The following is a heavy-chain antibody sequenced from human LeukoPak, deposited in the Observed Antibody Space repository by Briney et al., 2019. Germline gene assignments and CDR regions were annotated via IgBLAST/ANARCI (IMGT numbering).Heavy chain of an antibody. CDR2: ISYDGSNK. D-gene: IGHD5-18*01. CDR1: GFTFSSYA. Sequence: GSLRLSCAASGFTFSSYAMHWVRQAPGKGLEWVAVISYDGSNKYYADSVKGRFTISRDNSKNTLYLQMNSLRAEDTAVYYCARDESFSDTAMPSDYWGQGTLVTVSS. J-gene: IGHJ4*02. V-gene: IGHV3-30-3*01. CDR3: ARDESFSDTAMPSDY.